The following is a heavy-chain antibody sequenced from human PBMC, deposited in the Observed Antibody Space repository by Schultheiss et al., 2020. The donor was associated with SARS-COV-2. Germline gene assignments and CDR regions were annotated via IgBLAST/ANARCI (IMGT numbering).Heavy chain of an antibody. V-gene: IGHV3-30-3*01. D-gene: IGHD6-13*01. CDR3: ASDYSSSWYRVDY. J-gene: IGHJ4*03. Sequence: GGSLRISCAASGFTFSSYAMHWVRQAPGKGLEWVAVISYDGSNKYYADSVKGRFTISRDNSKNTLYLQMNSLRAEDTAVYYCASDYSSSWYRVDYWGQGTTVTVSS. CDR2: ISYDGSNK. CDR1: GFTFSSYA.